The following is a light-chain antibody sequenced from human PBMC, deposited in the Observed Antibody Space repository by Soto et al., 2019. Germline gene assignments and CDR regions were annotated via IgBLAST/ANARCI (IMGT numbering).Light chain of an antibody. J-gene: IGKJ4*01. CDR2: AAS. CDR3: QQYDNLPLT. CDR1: QSISSY. Sequence: DIQMTQSPSSLSASVGDRVTITCRASQSISSYLNWYQQKPGKAPKLLIYAASSLQSGVPSRFSGSGSGTDFTFTINSLQPEDIVTYYCQQYDNLPLTFGGGTKVDIK. V-gene: IGKV1-39*01.